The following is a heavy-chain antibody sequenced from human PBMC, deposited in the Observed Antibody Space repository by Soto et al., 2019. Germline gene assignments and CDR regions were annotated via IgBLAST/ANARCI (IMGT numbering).Heavy chain of an antibody. Sequence: ASVKVSCKASGYTFTSYGISWVRQAPGQGLEWMGWISAYNGNTNYAQKLQGRVTMTTDTSTSTAYMELRRLRSDDTAVYYCARAGCCSTSGYNNWFDPWGQGTLVTVSS. J-gene: IGHJ5*02. CDR1: GYTFTSYG. CDR3: ARAGCCSTSGYNNWFDP. V-gene: IGHV1-18*01. D-gene: IGHD2-2*02. CDR2: ISAYNGNT.